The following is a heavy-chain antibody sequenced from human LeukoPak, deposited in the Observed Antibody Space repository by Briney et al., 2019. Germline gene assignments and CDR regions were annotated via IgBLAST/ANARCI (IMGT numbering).Heavy chain of an antibody. Sequence: GGTLRLSCAASGFTFSSYWMHWVRQAPGKGLVWVSRINSDGSSTSYADSVKGRFTISRDNAKNTLYLQMNSLRAEDTAVYYCARGGGRGYNHFDYWGQGILVTVSS. J-gene: IGHJ4*02. D-gene: IGHD5-18*01. CDR2: INSDGSST. CDR3: ARGGGRGYNHFDY. CDR1: GFTFSSYW. V-gene: IGHV3-74*01.